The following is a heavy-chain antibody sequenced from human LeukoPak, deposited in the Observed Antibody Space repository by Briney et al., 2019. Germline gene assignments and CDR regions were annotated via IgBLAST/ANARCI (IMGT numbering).Heavy chain of an antibody. J-gene: IGHJ4*02. CDR3: AKDRVAVAVRYFDY. Sequence: GGSLRLSCAASGFTFSSYGMHWVRQAPGKGLEWVSAISGSGGSTYYADSVKGRFTISRDNSKNTLYLQMNSLRAEDTAVYYCAKDRVAVAVRYFDYWGQGTLVTVSS. CDR1: GFTFSSYG. D-gene: IGHD6-19*01. V-gene: IGHV3-23*01. CDR2: ISGSGGST.